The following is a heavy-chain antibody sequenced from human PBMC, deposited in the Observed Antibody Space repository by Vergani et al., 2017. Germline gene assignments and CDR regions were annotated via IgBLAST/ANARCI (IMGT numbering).Heavy chain of an antibody. CDR2: IWYDGSNK. V-gene: IGHV3-33*01. D-gene: IGHD1-26*01. Sequence: QVQLVESGGGVVQPGRSLRLSCAASGFTFSSYGMHWVRQAPGKGLEWVAVIWYDGSNKYYADSVKGRFTISRDNSKNTLYLQMNSLRAEDTAVYYCARDRSRLYXFDYWGQGTLVTVSS. J-gene: IGHJ4*02. CDR3: ARDRSRLYXFDY. CDR1: GFTFSSYG.